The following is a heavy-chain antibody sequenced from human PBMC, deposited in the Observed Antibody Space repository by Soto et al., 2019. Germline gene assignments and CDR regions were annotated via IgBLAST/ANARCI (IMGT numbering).Heavy chain of an antibody. D-gene: IGHD6-13*01. CDR1: GFSFSNYA. Sequence: GGSLRLSCAASGFSFSNYAMDWVRQAPGKGLEWVSYISGSSSNIRYADSVKGRFTISRDNAKNSLYLQMNSLKASDTAMYYCARHESRSWYTRYDYWGQGTPVTVSS. J-gene: IGHJ4*02. CDR3: ARHESRSWYTRYDY. V-gene: IGHV3-21*05. CDR2: ISGSSSNI.